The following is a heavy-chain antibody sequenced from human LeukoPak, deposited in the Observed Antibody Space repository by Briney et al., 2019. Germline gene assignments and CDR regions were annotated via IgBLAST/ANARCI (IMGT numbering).Heavy chain of an antibody. CDR3: ARDADLEGPHYYFDY. D-gene: IGHD3-3*01. V-gene: IGHV3-30*02. Sequence: GGSLRLSCAASGFTFSSYGMHWVRQAPGKGLEWVAFIRYDGSNKYYADSVKGRFTISRDNSKNTLYLQMNSLRAEDTAVYYCARDADLEGPHYYFDYWGQGTLVTVSS. J-gene: IGHJ4*02. CDR2: IRYDGSNK. CDR1: GFTFSSYG.